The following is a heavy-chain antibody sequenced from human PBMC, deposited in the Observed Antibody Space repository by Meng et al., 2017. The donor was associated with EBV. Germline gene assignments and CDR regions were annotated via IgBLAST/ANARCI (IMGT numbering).Heavy chain of an antibody. V-gene: IGHV1-69*06. J-gene: IGHJ4*02. Sequence: HELLVQSGVDVKKPASQMMVSCKAFGGTFSSYAIGGVRQAPGQAREVMGWIIPIFCTADYAQKFQVRVTITTDKSTSTAYMELSSLRSEDTAVYYCSRAPNNWNDGPYYWGQGTLVTVSS. CDR3: SRAPNNWNDGPYY. D-gene: IGHD1-20*01. CDR1: GGTFSSYA. CDR2: IIPIFCTA.